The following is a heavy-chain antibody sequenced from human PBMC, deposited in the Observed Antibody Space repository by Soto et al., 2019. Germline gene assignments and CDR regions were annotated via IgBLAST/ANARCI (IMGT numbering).Heavy chain of an antibody. V-gene: IGHV1-69*13. Sequence: ASVKVSCKASGGTFSSYAISWVRQAPGQGLEWMGGIIPIFGTANYAQKFQGRVTITADESTSTAYMELSSLRSEDTAIYFCASSVLVTSTMNYFDLWGQGTLVTVSS. D-gene: IGHD2-8*02. CDR3: ASSVLVTSTMNYFDL. J-gene: IGHJ4*02. CDR2: IIPIFGTA. CDR1: GGTFSSYA.